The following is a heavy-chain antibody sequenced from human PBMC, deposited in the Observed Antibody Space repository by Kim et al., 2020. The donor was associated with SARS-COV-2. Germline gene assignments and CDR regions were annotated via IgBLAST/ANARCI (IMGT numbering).Heavy chain of an antibody. D-gene: IGHD3-16*02. V-gene: IGHV7-4-1*01. CDR2: INTNTGRP. CDR3: ARDFSRYVWGSYRQPVAFDI. J-gene: IGHJ3*02. CDR1: GYTFNTYA. Sequence: ASVKVSCKASGYTFNTYALNWVRQAPGQGLEWLGWINTNTGRPTYAQGFTGRFVFSLDTSVSTAYLQISSLKTEDTAVYYCARDFSRYVWGSYRQPVAFDIWGHGTMLTVSS.